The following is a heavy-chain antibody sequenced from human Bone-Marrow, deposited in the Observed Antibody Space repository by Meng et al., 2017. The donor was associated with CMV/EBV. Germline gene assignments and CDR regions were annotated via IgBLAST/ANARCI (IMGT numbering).Heavy chain of an antibody. CDR2: IRSSGNII. CDR3: AAGYTSAWTPPGY. V-gene: IGHV3-11*01. D-gene: IGHD6-19*01. J-gene: IGHJ4*02. Sequence: GESLKISCVASGFTFSDYYMSWIRQAPGKGLEWTSYIRSSGNIIYYADSVKGRFTISRDNAKNSLDLQMNNLRAEDTAVYYCAAGYTSAWTPPGYWGQGTLVTGSS. CDR1: GFTFSDYY.